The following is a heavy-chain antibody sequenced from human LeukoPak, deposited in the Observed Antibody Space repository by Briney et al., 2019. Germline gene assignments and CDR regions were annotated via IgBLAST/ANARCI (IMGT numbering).Heavy chain of an antibody. CDR3: AREAPHYYGSGSYYNPGMDV. D-gene: IGHD3-10*01. V-gene: IGHV3-74*01. CDR1: GFTFSSYW. CDR2: INSDGIST. Sequence: GGSLRLSCAASGFTFSSYWMHWVRQAPGKGLVWVSHINSDGISTGYVDSVKGRFIISRDNAKNTLYLQMNSLRAEDTAIYYCAREAPHYYGSGSYYNPGMDVWGQGTTVTVSS. J-gene: IGHJ6*02.